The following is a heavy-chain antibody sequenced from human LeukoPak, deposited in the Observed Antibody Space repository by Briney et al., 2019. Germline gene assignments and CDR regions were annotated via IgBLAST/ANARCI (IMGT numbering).Heavy chain of an antibody. D-gene: IGHD2-15*01. J-gene: IGHJ4*02. V-gene: IGHV3-23*01. CDR1: GFTFSSNG. Sequence: GGSLRLSCAASGFTFSSNGMRWVRQARGEGRGWVSSIIVGGGATYYADSVKGRFTTSRDNSKYPLYRQMNSLRAEDTAVYYCAKDRFCSGGSCYSDYRGQGALVTVSS. CDR3: AKDRFCSGGSCYSDY. CDR2: IIVGGGAT.